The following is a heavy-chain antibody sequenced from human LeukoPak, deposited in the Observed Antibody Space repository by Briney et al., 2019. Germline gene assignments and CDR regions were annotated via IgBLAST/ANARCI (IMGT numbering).Heavy chain of an antibody. Sequence: ASVKVSCKASGYTFTSYGISWVRQAPGQGLEWMGWISAYNGKTNYAQKLQGRVTMTTDTSTSTAYMELRSLRSDDTAVYYCARVGYYDFWSGPTKYYYYMDVWGKGTTVTVSS. D-gene: IGHD3-3*01. V-gene: IGHV1-18*01. CDR2: ISAYNGKT. CDR3: ARVGYYDFWSGPTKYYYYMDV. CDR1: GYTFTSYG. J-gene: IGHJ6*03.